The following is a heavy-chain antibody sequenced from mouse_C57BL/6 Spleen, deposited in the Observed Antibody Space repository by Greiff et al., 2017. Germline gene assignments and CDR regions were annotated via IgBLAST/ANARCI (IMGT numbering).Heavy chain of an antibody. D-gene: IGHD1-1*01. CDR3: TTYYGSSIFAY. Sequence: VQLKQSGAELVRPGASVKLSCTASGFNIKDDYMHWVKQRPEQGLEWIGWIDPENGDTEYASKFQGKATITADTSSNTAYLQLSSLTSEDTAVYYCTTYYGSSIFAYWGQGTLVTVSA. CDR2: IDPENGDT. CDR1: GFNIKDDY. V-gene: IGHV14-4*01. J-gene: IGHJ3*01.